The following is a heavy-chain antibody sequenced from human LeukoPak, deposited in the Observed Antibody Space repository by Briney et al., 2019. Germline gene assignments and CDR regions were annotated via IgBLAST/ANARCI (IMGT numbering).Heavy chain of an antibody. Sequence: GASVKVSCKASGYIFTDYYMHWVRQAPGQELGWMGWINPNSGGTNYAQKFQGRVTMTRDTSISTAYMELSRLRSDDTAVYYCASQVVPAAMAGYYYYYMDVWGKGTTVTISS. J-gene: IGHJ6*03. D-gene: IGHD2-2*01. CDR2: INPNSGGT. CDR3: ASQVVPAAMAGYYYYYMDV. V-gene: IGHV1-2*02. CDR1: GYIFTDYY.